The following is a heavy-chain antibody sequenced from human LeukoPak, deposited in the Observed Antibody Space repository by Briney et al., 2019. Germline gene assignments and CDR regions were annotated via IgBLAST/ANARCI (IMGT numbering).Heavy chain of an antibody. CDR3: ARGPTRQASTKVLRISNWFDP. J-gene: IGHJ5*02. V-gene: IGHV1-8*01. CDR2: MNPNSGNT. CDR1: GYTFTSYD. D-gene: IGHD3-3*01. Sequence: GASVKVSCKASGYTFTSYDINWVRQATGQGLEWMGWMNPNSGNTGYAQKFQGRVTMTRNTSISTAYMELSSLRSEDTAVYYCARGPTRQASTKVLRISNWFDPWGQGTLVTVSS.